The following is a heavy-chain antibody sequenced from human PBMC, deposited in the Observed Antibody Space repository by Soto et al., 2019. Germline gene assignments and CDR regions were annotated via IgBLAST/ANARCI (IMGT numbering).Heavy chain of an antibody. Sequence: ASVKVSCKASGYIFTAYSMHWVRQAPGQGLEWMGVVNPSGGSTNYEQKFQGRITITRDTSTSTVYMDLSSLTSEDTAVYYCAREENCSDGICYSEYFQRWGQGTLVTVSS. CDR2: VNPSGGST. V-gene: IGHV1-46*01. D-gene: IGHD2-15*01. CDR3: AREENCSDGICYSEYFQR. CDR1: GYIFTAYS. J-gene: IGHJ1*01.